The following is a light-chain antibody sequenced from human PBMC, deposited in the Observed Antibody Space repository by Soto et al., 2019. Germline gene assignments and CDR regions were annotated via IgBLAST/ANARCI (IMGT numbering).Light chain of an antibody. CDR1: QTVLYSANNKNY. J-gene: IGKJ4*01. Sequence: DIVMTQSPDPLAVSLGERATINCKSSQTVLYSANNKNYLVWYQQKPGQPPKMLIYWASTRESGVPVRFSGSGSGTDFTLTISSLQAEDVAVYYCQQYYSAPLTFGGGTKVDIK. CDR3: QQYYSAPLT. V-gene: IGKV4-1*01. CDR2: WAS.